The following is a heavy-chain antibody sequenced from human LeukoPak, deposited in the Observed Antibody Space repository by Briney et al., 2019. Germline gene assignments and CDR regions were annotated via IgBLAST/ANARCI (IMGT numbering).Heavy chain of an antibody. D-gene: IGHD3-9*01. CDR2: IYSGGST. CDR3: ATSWGRYWDY. V-gene: IGHV3-53*01. CDR1: GFTVSSNY. Sequence: GGSLRLSCAASGFTVSSNYMSWVRQAPGKGLEWVSVIYSGGSTYYADSVKGRFTISRDNVKDTLYLQMNNLRAEDTAVYYCATSWGRYWDYWGQGTLVTVSS. J-gene: IGHJ4*02.